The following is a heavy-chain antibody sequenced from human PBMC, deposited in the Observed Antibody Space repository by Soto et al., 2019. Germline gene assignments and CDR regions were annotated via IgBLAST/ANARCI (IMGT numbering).Heavy chain of an antibody. J-gene: IGHJ3*02. CDR2: ISSSSSYI. V-gene: IGHV3-21*01. CDR3: ARAWEPTATDASDI. D-gene: IGHD4-17*01. CDR1: GFTFSSYS. Sequence: EVQLVESGGGLVKPGGSLRLSCAASGFTFSSYSMNWVRQAPGKGLEWVSSISSSSSYIYYADSVKGRFTISRDNAKNTLYLQMTSLRAEDTGVYDCARAWEPTATDASDIWGQGTMVTVSS.